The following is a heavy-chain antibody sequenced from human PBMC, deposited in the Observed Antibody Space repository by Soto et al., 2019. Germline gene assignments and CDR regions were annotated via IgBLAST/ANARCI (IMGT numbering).Heavy chain of an antibody. J-gene: IGHJ4*02. CDR2: VSGSGTA. Sequence: SDTLSLTCTVSRTSISSSYWRWIRRPPGKGLEWIGYVSGSGTASYNPSLKSRVTISADASKNQVSLRLTSVTAADTAVYYCARDQVGFDYWGPGIMVTVSS. CDR3: ARDQVGFDY. V-gene: IGHV4-59*01. CDR1: RTSISSSY.